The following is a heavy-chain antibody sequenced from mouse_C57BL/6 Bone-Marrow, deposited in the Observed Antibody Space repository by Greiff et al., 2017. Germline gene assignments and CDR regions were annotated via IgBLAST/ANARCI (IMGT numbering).Heavy chain of an antibody. V-gene: IGHV5-6*02. J-gene: IGHJ4*01. CDR1: GFTFSSYG. Sequence: EVKLVESGGDLVKPGGSLKLSCAASGFTFSSYGMSWVRQTPDKRLEWVATISSGGSYTYYPDSVTGRFTISRDNAKNTLYLQMSSLKSEDTAMYYCARQNGYCGAMDYWGQGTSVTVSS. CDR3: ARQNGYCGAMDY. D-gene: IGHD2-3*01. CDR2: ISSGGSYT.